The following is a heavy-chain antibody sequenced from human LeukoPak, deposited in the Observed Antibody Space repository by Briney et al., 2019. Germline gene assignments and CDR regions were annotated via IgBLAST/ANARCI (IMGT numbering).Heavy chain of an antibody. J-gene: IGHJ4*02. V-gene: IGHV5-51*01. CDR2: IYPGDSDT. CDR3: ARPSGDYLILDS. CDR1: GYSFTSYW. D-gene: IGHD2-21*02. Sequence: GESLKISCKGSGYSFTSYWISWVRQMPARRLEWMGIIYPGDSDTKYSPSFQGQVTISADKSISTAYLQWSSLKASDTAMYYCARPSGDYLILDSWGQGTLVTVSS.